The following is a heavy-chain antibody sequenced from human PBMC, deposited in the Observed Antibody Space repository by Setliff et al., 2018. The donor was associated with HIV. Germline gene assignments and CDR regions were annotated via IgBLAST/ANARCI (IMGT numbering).Heavy chain of an antibody. V-gene: IGHV3-11*01. CDR3: ARPTNIDTLYYGSQTFYMYYYGLDV. D-gene: IGHD1-26*01. CDR2: ISSSGSTI. J-gene: IGHJ6*02. Sequence: PGGSLRLSCAASGFTFSDYYMSWIRQAPGKGLEWVSYISSSGSTIYYADSVKGRFTISRDNAKNSLYLQMNSLRAEDTALYFCARPTNIDTLYYGSQTFYMYYYGLDVWGQGTTVTVSS. CDR1: GFTFSDYY.